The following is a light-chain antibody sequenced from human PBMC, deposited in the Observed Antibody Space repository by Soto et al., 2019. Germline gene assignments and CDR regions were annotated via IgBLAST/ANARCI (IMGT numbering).Light chain of an antibody. V-gene: IGKV3-20*01. CDR2: GAS. Sequence: EIVLTQSPGTLSLSPGERATLSCRASQSINSRYLAWYQQKPGQAPRLLIYGASSRATGIPDRFSGSGSGTDFTLTISRLDPEEFAVYYCQQFGSSPGFTFGPGTKVDIK. CDR3: QQFGSSPGFT. J-gene: IGKJ3*01. CDR1: QSINSRY.